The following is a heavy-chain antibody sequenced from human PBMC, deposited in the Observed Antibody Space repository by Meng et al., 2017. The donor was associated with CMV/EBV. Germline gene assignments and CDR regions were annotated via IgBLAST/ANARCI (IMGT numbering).Heavy chain of an antibody. CDR3: ARGREPAARLDYYGMDV. D-gene: IGHD2-2*01. CDR2: NIPIFGTA. V-gene: IGHV1-69*05. J-gene: IGHJ6*02. Sequence: VKVSCKASGGTVSSYAISWVRQAPGQGLEGMGGNIPIFGTANYAQKFQGRVKITTDESTRPAYMELSSLRSEDTAVYYCARGREPAARLDYYGMDVWGQGTTVTVSS. CDR1: GGTVSSYA.